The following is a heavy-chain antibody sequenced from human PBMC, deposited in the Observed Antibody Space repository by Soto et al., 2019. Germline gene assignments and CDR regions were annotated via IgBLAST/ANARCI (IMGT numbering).Heavy chain of an antibody. CDR3: ARRPNYFDY. V-gene: IGHV3-21*01. Sequence: GGSLRLSCAASGFTFSSYSMNWVRQAPGKGLEWVSSISSSSSYMYYADSVKGRFTISRDNAKNSLYLQMNSLRAEDTAVYYCARRPNYFDYWGQGTLVTVSS. CDR1: GFTFSSYS. J-gene: IGHJ4*02. CDR2: ISSSSSYM.